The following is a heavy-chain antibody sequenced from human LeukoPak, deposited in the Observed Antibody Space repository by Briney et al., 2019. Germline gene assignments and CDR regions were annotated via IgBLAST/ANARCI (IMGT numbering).Heavy chain of an antibody. D-gene: IGHD1-7*01. CDR2: IKQDGSEK. J-gene: IGHJ5*02. V-gene: IGHV3-7*01. Sequence: GGSLRLSCAASGFTFSSYWMSWVRQAPGKGLEWVANIKQDGSEKYYVDYVKGRFTISRDNAKNSLYLQMNSLRAEDTAVYYCARVGITGTTGWWFDPWGQGTLVTVSS. CDR3: ARVGITGTTGWWFDP. CDR1: GFTFSSYW.